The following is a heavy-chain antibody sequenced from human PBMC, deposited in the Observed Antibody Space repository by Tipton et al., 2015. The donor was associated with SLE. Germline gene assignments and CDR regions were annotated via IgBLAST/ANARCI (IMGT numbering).Heavy chain of an antibody. J-gene: IGHJ4*02. D-gene: IGHD3-10*01. CDR1: GFTFSSYA. V-gene: IGHV3-30*04. CDR2: ISYDGSNK. Sequence: SGFTFSSYAMHWVRQAPGKGLEWVAVISYDGSNKYYADSVKGRFTISRDNSKNTLYLQMNSLRAEDTAVYYCASGLVLLWFRELDYWGQGTLVTVSS. CDR3: ASGLVLLWFRELDY.